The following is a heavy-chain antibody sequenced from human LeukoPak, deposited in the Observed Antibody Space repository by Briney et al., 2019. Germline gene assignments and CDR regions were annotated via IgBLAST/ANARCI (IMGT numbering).Heavy chain of an antibody. V-gene: IGHV4-39*07. CDR2: INHSGST. J-gene: IGHJ4*02. Sequence: PSETLSLTCTVSSGSISSSSYYWGCIRQPPGKGLEWIGEINHSGSTNYNPSLKSRVTISVDTSKNQFSLKLSSVTAADTAVYYCARDEPMVIHFDYWGQGTLVTVSS. CDR1: SGSISSSSYY. D-gene: IGHD3-22*01. CDR3: ARDEPMVIHFDY.